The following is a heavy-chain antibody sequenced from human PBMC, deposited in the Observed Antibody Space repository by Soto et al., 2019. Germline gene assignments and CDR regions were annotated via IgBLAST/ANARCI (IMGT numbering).Heavy chain of an antibody. CDR3: AQTPYCSGGSCYSRNWFDP. V-gene: IGHV1-46*03. J-gene: IGHJ5*02. CDR2: INPSGGST. CDR1: GYTFTSYY. Sequence: QVQLVQSGAEVKKPGASVKVSCKASGYTFTSYYMHWVRQAPGQGLEWMGIINPSGGSTSYAQKFQGRVTMTRDTSTSTVYMELSSLRSEDTAVYYCAQTPYCSGGSCYSRNWFDPWGQGTLVTVSS. D-gene: IGHD2-15*01.